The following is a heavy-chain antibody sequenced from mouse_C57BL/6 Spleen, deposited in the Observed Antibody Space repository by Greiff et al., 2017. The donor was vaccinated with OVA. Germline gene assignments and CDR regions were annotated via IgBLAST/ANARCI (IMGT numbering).Heavy chain of an antibody. D-gene: IGHD1-1*01. CDR3: ARQHGSSYKHYFDY. J-gene: IGHJ2*01. Sequence: VQLQQSGPELVKPGASVKISCKASGYTFTDYYMNWVKQSHGKSLEWIGDINPNNGGTSYNQKFKGKATLTVDKSSSTAYMELRSLTSEDSAVYYCARQHGSSYKHYFDYWGQGTTLTVSS. CDR2: INPNNGGT. CDR1: GYTFTDYY. V-gene: IGHV1-26*01.